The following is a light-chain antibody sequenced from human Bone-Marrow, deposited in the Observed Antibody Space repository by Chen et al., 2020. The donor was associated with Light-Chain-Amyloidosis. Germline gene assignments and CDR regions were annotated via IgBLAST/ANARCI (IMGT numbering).Light chain of an antibody. CDR3: SSYSITNTLV. CDR1: SSDVGGDNN. CDR2: EVT. J-gene: IGLJ1*01. V-gene: IGLV2-14*01. Sequence: QSPLTQPASVSGPPGQSIPISCPGTSSDVGGDNNVSWYPQHPAKSPKLMIYEVTNRPSWVPNRFAGSKSDNTASMTISGLQTEDEADYFCSSYSITNTLVFGSGTRVTGL.